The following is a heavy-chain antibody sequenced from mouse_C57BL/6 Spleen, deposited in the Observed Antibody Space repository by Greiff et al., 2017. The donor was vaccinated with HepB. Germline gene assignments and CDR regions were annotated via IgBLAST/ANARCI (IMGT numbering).Heavy chain of an antibody. Sequence: QVQLQQSGPELVKPGASVKISCKASGYAFSSSWMNWVKQRPGTGLEWIGRIYPGDGDTNYNGKFKGKAKLTADKSSSTAYMQLSSLTSEDSAVYFCARRVEDYGDYYSMDYWGQGTSVTVSS. CDR2: IYPGDGDT. D-gene: IGHD2-4*01. J-gene: IGHJ4*01. V-gene: IGHV1-82*01. CDR1: GYAFSSSW. CDR3: ARRVEDYGDYYSMDY.